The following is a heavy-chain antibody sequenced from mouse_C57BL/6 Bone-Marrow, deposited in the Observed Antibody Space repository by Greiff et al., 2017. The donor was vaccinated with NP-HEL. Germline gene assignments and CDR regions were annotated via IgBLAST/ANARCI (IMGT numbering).Heavy chain of an antibody. J-gene: IGHJ4*01. D-gene: IGHD2-2*01. Sequence: VQVVESGPGLVAPSQSLSITCTVSGFSLTSYGVDWVRQPPGKGLEWLGVIWGGGSTNYNSALMSRLSISKDNSKSQVFLKMNSLQTDDTAMYYCAKRVLALLWFFYYAMDYWGQGTSVTVSS. CDR1: GFSLTSYG. CDR2: IWGGGST. V-gene: IGHV2-9*01. CDR3: AKRVLALLWFFYYAMDY.